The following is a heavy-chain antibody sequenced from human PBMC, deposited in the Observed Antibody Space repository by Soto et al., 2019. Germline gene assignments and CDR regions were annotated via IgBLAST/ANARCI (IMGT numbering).Heavy chain of an antibody. CDR1: GFTFSNYA. J-gene: IGHJ4*02. CDR3: ASRTYGESRGYYYWYYFDF. D-gene: IGHD3-22*01. CDR2: ISGSGGST. Sequence: EVQLLESGGGFVQPGGSLRLSCAASGFTFSNYAMSWVRQAPGKGLEWVSAISGSGGSTYYADSAKGRFTISRDNSRNTLCLHMNSLGAEDTAVYYFASRTYGESRGYYYWYYFDFWGQGTLVTVSS. V-gene: IGHV3-23*01.